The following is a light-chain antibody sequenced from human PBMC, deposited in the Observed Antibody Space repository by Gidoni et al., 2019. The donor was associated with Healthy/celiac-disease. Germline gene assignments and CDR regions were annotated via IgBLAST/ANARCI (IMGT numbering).Light chain of an antibody. CDR2: DAS. CDR1: QSVRSY. Sequence: EIVLTQSPATLSLSPGERATLSCRASQSVRSYLPWYQQKPGQAPRLLIYDASNRTTGIPARFSGSGSGTDFTLTISSLEREDFAVYYCQQRSNWPSITFXQXTRLEIK. CDR3: QQRSNWPSIT. V-gene: IGKV3-11*01. J-gene: IGKJ5*01.